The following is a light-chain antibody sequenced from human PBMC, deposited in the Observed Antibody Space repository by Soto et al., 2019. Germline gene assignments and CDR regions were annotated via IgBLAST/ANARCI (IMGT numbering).Light chain of an antibody. CDR3: SSYTSSSTYV. J-gene: IGLJ1*01. Sequence: QSVLTQPASVSGSPGQSITISCTGSSSDVGGHNHVSWYQQHPGKAPKLIIYEVGNRPSGVSNRFSGSKSGNTASLTVSGFLAEDEADYYCSSYTSSSTYVFGTGTKVTVL. CDR2: EVG. V-gene: IGLV2-14*01. CDR1: SSDVGGHNH.